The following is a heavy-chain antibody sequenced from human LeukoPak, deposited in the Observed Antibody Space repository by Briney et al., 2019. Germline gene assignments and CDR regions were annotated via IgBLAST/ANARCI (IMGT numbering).Heavy chain of an antibody. J-gene: IGHJ4*02. Sequence: GASVKVSCKASGYTFTSYGISWVRQAPGQGLEWMGWISAYNGNTNYAQKLQGRVTMTTDTSTSTAYMELRSLRSDDMAVYYCASTRGGNTAFPSLAYDYWGQGTLVTVSS. D-gene: IGHD4-23*01. CDR2: ISAYNGNT. CDR3: ASTRGGNTAFPSLAYDY. CDR1: GYTFTSYG. V-gene: IGHV1-18*03.